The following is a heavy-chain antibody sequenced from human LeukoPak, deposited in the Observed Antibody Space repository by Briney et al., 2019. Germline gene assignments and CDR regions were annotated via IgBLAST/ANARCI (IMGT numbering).Heavy chain of an antibody. J-gene: IGHJ5*01. V-gene: IGHV4-59*01. Sequence: PSETLSLTCTVSGGSISNYYAWSWIRQPPGKGLEWIGYMYYSGRTYQNPSLKSRVTISVDTSKNQFSLNLSSVTAADTAMYYCATVARAVAGTYWPDPLGQGTLGTGSA. CDR3: ATVARAVAGTYWPDP. CDR2: MYYSGRT. CDR1: GGSISNYY. D-gene: IGHD6-19*01.